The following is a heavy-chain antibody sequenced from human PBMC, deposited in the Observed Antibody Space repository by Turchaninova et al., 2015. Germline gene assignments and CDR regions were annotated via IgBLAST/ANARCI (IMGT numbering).Heavy chain of an antibody. V-gene: IGHV4-34*01. CDR1: GGSFSGYY. J-gene: IGHJ4*02. Sequence: QVQLQQWGAGLLKSSETLSLTCAVYGGSFSGYYWSWIRQPPGKGLEWIGEITHSGSTNHNPSLKSRLTIATDTSQNQFPPKRGYVTASDTAVEYCARKGGYYDFWSGHHHTYYFDYCGQGTLVTVSS. D-gene: IGHD3-3*01. CDR3: ARKGGYYDFWSGHHHTYYFDY. CDR2: ITHSGST.